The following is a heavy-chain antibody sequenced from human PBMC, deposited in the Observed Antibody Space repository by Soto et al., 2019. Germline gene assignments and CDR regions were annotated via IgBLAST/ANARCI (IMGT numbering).Heavy chain of an antibody. Sequence: VQLVESGGGVVQPGRSLRLSCVASGFTLSSYGMHWVRQAPGKGLEWVAGIWYDGINKHYADSVKGRFTISRDNSGNTVYLQMSSLRAEDTAVYYCARDDRLVGTTYRSYCFDHWGQGTLVTVSS. J-gene: IGHJ4*02. V-gene: IGHV3-33*01. CDR1: GFTLSSYG. CDR3: ARDDRLVGTTYRSYCFDH. CDR2: IWYDGINK. D-gene: IGHD1-26*01.